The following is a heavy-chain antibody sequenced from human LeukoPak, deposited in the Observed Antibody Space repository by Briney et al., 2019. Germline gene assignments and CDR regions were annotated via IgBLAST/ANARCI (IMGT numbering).Heavy chain of an antibody. CDR2: INTDGTVT. J-gene: IGHJ4*02. Sequence: GGSLRLSCAASGFTFSKYWMLGVGQAPGKGLESVSRINTDGTVTTYADSVKGRFTVSRDNADNTMFLQMNSVRDEDTAVYYCATKQWLAPPPDSWGQGTPVTVSS. CDR3: ATKQWLAPPPDS. D-gene: IGHD6-19*01. V-gene: IGHV3-74*01. CDR1: GFTFSKYW.